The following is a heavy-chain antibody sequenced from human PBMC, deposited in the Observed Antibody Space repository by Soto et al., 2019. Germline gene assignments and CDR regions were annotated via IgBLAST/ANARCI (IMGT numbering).Heavy chain of an antibody. CDR2: IYHSGST. D-gene: IGHD6-19*01. Sequence: QVQLQESGPGLVKPSGTLSLTCAVSSGSISSSNWWSWVRQPPGKGLEWIGEIYHSGSTNYNPSLKSRVTISVDKSKNQFSLKLSSVTAADTAVYYCARVPHPYSSGWRFDYWGQGTLVTVSS. CDR3: ARVPHPYSSGWRFDY. CDR1: SGSISSSNW. J-gene: IGHJ4*02. V-gene: IGHV4-4*02.